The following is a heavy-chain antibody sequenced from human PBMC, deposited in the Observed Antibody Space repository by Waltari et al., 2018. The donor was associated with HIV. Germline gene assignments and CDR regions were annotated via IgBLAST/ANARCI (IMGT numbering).Heavy chain of an antibody. Sequence: EVQLVESGGGLVQPGGSLRLSCAASGFTFSSYWMHWVRQAHGKGLVWVSCINSDGSSTSYADSVKGRFTIYRDNAKNTLYLQRNSLGDEDTAVYYCARGDDSDIWGQGTMVTVSS. V-gene: IGHV3-74*01. CDR2: INSDGSST. D-gene: IGHD1-1*01. CDR1: GFTFSSYW. J-gene: IGHJ3*02. CDR3: ARGDDSDI.